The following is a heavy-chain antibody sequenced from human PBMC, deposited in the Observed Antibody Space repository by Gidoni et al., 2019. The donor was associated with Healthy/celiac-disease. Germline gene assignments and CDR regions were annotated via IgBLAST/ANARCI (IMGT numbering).Heavy chain of an antibody. V-gene: IGHV3-23*01. CDR3: AKDDDGDFVGGSGMDV. CDR1: AFTFSSDA. J-gene: IGHJ6*02. CDR2: ISGSGGST. D-gene: IGHD4-17*01. Sequence: EVQLLESGGGLVQPGGSLRLSCAASAFTFSSDAMSWVRQAPGKGLEWVSVISGSGGSTYYADTVKGRFTISRDNSKNTLYLQMNSLRAEDTAIYYCAKDDDGDFVGGSGMDVWGQGTTVTVSS.